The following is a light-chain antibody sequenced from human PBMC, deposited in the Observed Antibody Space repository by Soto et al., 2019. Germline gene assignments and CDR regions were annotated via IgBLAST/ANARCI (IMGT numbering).Light chain of an antibody. Sequence: DIQMTQSPSSLSASVGDRVTITRRASQGISNFLAWYQQKPGKVPKLLISAASTLQSGVPSRFSGSGSGTDFTLTISCLQSEDFATYYCQQYYSYPFTFGPGTKVDIK. V-gene: IGKV1-27*01. CDR2: AAS. CDR1: QGISNF. J-gene: IGKJ3*01. CDR3: QQYYSYPFT.